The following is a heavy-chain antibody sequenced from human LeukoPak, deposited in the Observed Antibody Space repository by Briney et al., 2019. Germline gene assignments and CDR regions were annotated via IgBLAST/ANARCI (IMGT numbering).Heavy chain of an antibody. J-gene: IGHJ4*02. Sequence: GGSLSPSCATSGFTLSSYSMNWVRQAPGKGLEWVSYISSGSTTIYYADSVKGRFTISRDNAKNSLYLQMDSLRAEDTAVYYCARDVEQWLVRVYYFDYWGQGRLPTDSS. CDR1: GFTLSSYS. CDR3: ARDVEQWLVRVYYFDY. D-gene: IGHD6-19*01. CDR2: ISSGSTTI. V-gene: IGHV3-48*01.